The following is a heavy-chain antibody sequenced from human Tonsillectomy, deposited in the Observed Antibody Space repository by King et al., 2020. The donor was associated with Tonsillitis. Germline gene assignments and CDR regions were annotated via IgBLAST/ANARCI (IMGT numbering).Heavy chain of an antibody. V-gene: IGHV3-7*03. Sequence: VQLVESGGTLVQPGGSLRLSCAGYGFTFSSYWMSWVRQAPGKGLEWVANIKLDGSEKYYADSVKGRFTISRDNAKNSLYLQMSSLRAEDTAVYFCAREAGWDDHGITADDYYYMDVWGKGTPVTVSS. D-gene: IGHD3-3*01. CDR3: AREAGWDDHGITADDYYYMDV. CDR1: GFTFSSYW. CDR2: IKLDGSEK. J-gene: IGHJ6*03.